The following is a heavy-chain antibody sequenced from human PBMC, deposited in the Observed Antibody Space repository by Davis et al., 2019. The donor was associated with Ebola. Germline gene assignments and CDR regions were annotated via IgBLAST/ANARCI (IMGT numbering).Heavy chain of an antibody. CDR3: VKDRRGSYAFDI. CDR1: GFTFNDYA. Sequence: GESLKISCSASGFTFNDYAMHWVRQAPGRGLDFVSGINDYGTRTHYADSVRGRFTISRDDSKNAAYLQMTSLRVEDTALYYCVKDRRGSYAFDIWGQGTMVTVSS. J-gene: IGHJ3*02. CDR2: INDYGTRT. V-gene: IGHV3-64D*06. D-gene: IGHD1-26*01.